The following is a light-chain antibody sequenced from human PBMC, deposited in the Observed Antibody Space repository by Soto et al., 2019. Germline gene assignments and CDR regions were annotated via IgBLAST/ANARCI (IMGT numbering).Light chain of an antibody. CDR2: DVS. J-gene: IGLJ2*01. CDR1: SSDVGGYNF. CDR3: SSFTSSDTLVV. V-gene: IGLV2-14*03. Sequence: QYVLTQPASVSGSPGQSITISCTGTSSDVGGYNFVSWYQHHPAKAPKLMIYDVSNRPSGVSNRFSGSKSGNTASLTISGLQAEDEAHYYCSSFTSSDTLVVFGGGTKLTVL.